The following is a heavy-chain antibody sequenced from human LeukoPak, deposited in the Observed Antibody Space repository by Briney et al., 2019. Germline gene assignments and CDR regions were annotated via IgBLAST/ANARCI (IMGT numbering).Heavy chain of an antibody. V-gene: IGHV4-4*07. CDR3: ARDRSYYYDSSGPVADDAFDI. J-gene: IGHJ3*02. Sequence: PSETLSLTCTVSGGSISSYYWSWIRQPAGKGLERIGRIYTSGSTNYNPSLKSRVTMSVDTSKNQFSLKLSSVTAADTAVYYCARDRSYYYDSSGPVADDAFDIWGQGTMVTVSS. CDR1: GGSISSYY. D-gene: IGHD3-22*01. CDR2: IYTSGST.